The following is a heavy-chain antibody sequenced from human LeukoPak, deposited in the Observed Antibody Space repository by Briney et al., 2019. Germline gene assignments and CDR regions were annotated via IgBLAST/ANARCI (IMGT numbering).Heavy chain of an antibody. CDR1: GGSFSGYY. Sequence: SETLSLTCAVYGGSFSGYYWSWIRQPPGKGLEWIGGINHSGSTNYNPSLKSRVTISVDTSKNQFSLKLSSVTAADTAVYYCARATRGVRGVIKGFDPWGQGTLVTVSS. CDR2: INHSGST. J-gene: IGHJ5*02. D-gene: IGHD3-10*01. V-gene: IGHV4-34*01. CDR3: ARATRGVRGVIKGFDP.